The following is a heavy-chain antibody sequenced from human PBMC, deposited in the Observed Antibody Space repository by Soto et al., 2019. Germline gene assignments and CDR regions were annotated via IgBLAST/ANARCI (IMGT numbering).Heavy chain of an antibody. CDR3: ARDRIAAAGTYYYYGMDV. CDR1: GGTFSSYA. D-gene: IGHD6-13*01. V-gene: IGHV1-69*12. J-gene: IGHJ6*02. Sequence: QVQLVQSGAEVKKPGSSVKVSCKASGGTFSSYAISWVRQAPGQGLEWMGGIIPIFGTANYAQKFQGRVTITADESTSTAYMELSSLRSEDTAVYYCARDRIAAAGTYYYYGMDVWGQGTTFTVSS. CDR2: IIPIFGTA.